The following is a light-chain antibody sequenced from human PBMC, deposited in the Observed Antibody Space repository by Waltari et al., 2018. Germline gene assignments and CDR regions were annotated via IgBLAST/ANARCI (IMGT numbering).Light chain of an antibody. CDR3: QQYYTTPLT. Sequence: DIVLPQSPDSLAVSLGDRATINCKCSQSLLYSSSNENYLAWSQHKPGQPPKLLIYWASTRKTGVPDRFSGSGSGTDFILTISSLQAEDVAVYYCQQYYTTPLTFGGGTKVVI. CDR1: QSLLYSSSNENY. CDR2: WAS. J-gene: IGKJ4*01. V-gene: IGKV4-1*01.